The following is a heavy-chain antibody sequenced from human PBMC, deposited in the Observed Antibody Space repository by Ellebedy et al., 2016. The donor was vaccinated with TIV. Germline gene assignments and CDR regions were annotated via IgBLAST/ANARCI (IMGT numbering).Heavy chain of an antibody. J-gene: IGHJ4*02. V-gene: IGHV4-59*01. CDR3: SRGGWNRYGSGSYYDY. CDR1: GGSISSYY. Sequence: MPSETLSLTCTVSGGSISSYYWSWIRQPPGKGLEWIGYIYHSGSTNYNPSLKSRVSISIDTSKNHFSLRLRSLTAADTAVYYCSRGGWNRYGSGSYYDYWGQGTLVTVSS. CDR2: IYHSGST. D-gene: IGHD3-10*01.